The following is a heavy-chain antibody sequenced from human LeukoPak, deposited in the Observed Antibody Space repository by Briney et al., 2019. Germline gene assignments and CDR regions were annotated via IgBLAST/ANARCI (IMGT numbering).Heavy chain of an antibody. D-gene: IGHD6-19*01. Sequence: ASVKVSCKASGYTFTSYYMHWVRQAPGQGLEWMGIINPSGGSTSYAQKFQGRVTMTRDTSTSTVYMELSSLRSEDTAVYYCARDLGIAVAVNWFDPWGQGTLVTVFS. V-gene: IGHV1-46*01. CDR1: GYTFTSYY. CDR2: INPSGGST. J-gene: IGHJ5*02. CDR3: ARDLGIAVAVNWFDP.